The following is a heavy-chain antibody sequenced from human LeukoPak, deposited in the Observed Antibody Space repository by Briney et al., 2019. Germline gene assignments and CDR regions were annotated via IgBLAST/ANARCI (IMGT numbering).Heavy chain of an antibody. CDR1: GGSISNYY. CDR2: ISHSGST. J-gene: IGHJ3*02. CDR3: AREGTYDILTGYSTSFDSFDI. Sequence: MPSETLSLTCTVSGGSISNYYWNWIRQFPGKGLEWIGYISHSGSTNYSPSLESRATISVDPSKNQFPLKVISVTAADAAVYYCAREGTYDILTGYSTSFDSFDIWGQGKMVTVSS. V-gene: IGHV4-59*01. D-gene: IGHD3-9*01.